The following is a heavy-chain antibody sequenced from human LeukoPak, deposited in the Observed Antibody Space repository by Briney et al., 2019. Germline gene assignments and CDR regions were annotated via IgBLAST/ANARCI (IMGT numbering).Heavy chain of an antibody. Sequence: ASVKVSCKASGYTFTGYYMHWVRQAPGQGLEWMGWINPNSGGTNYAQKFQGRVTMTRDTSISTAYMELSRLRSDDTAVYYCAREVSAFVRGPFDYWGQGTLVTVSS. J-gene: IGHJ4*02. CDR2: INPNSGGT. V-gene: IGHV1-2*02. CDR3: AREVSAFVRGPFDY. D-gene: IGHD3-10*02. CDR1: GYTFTGYY.